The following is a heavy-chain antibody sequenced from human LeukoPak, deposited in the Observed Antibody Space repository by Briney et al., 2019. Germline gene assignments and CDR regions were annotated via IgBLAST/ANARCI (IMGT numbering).Heavy chain of an antibody. CDR1: GGSISSGTYY. V-gene: IGHV4-61*02. CDR3: ARCSLAFCSSTGCYSNAMDV. Sequence: SQTLSLTCTVSGGSISSGTYYWSWIRQPAGKGLEWIGRIYTSGSTNYNPSLKSRVTISVDTSKNQFSLKLSSVTAADSAVYYCARCSLAFCSSTGCYSNAMDVWSQGTTVTVSS. D-gene: IGHD2-2*01. CDR2: IYTSGST. J-gene: IGHJ6*02.